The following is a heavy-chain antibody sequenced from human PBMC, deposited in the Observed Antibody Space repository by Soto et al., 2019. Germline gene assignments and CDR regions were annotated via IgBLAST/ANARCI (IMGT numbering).Heavy chain of an antibody. V-gene: IGHV4-34*01. CDR2: INHSGST. D-gene: IGHD3-10*01. CDR1: GGSFSGYY. Sequence: QVQLQQWGAGLLKPSETLSLTCAVYGGSFSGYYWSWIRQPPGKGLEWIGEINHSGSTNYNPSLKSRVTISVDTSKNQFSLKLSSVTAADTAVYYCARAPVSGSYSGNWFDPWGQGTLVTVSS. CDR3: ARAPVSGSYSGNWFDP. J-gene: IGHJ5*02.